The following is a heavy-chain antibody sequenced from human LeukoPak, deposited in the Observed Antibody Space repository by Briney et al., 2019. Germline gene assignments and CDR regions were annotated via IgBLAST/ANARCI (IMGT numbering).Heavy chain of an antibody. CDR1: GYTFTSYG. CDR2: IRAYNGNT. CDR3: ARGFRARGLTTFGVVEHVDY. J-gene: IGHJ4*02. V-gene: IGHV1-18*01. Sequence: ASVKVSLKDSGYTFTSYGISWVRQAPGPGLEGMGWIRAYNGNTNYAQKLQGRVTMTTDTSTSTAYMELRSLRSDDTAVYYCARGFRARGLTTFGVVEHVDYWGQGTLVTVSS. D-gene: IGHD3-3*01.